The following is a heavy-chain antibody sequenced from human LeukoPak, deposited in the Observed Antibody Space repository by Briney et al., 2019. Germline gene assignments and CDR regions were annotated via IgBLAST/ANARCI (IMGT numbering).Heavy chain of an antibody. CDR1: GFTFSSYA. V-gene: IGHV3-30-3*01. CDR3: ARGGIWGSIVVVITGIDY. Sequence: GGSLRLSCAASGFTFSSYAMHWVRQAPGKGLEWVAVISYDGSNKYYADSVKGRFTISRDNSKNTLYLQMNSLRAEDTAVYYCARGGIWGSIVVVITGIDYWGQGTLVTVSS. J-gene: IGHJ4*02. CDR2: ISYDGSNK. D-gene: IGHD2-21*01.